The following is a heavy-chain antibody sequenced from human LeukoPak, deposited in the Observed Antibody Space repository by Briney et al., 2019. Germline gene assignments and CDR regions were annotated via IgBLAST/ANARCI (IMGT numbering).Heavy chain of an antibody. Sequence: QAGGSLRLSWAASGFTFNTYAIYWVRQAPGKGLEWVSGICGSGGCTYYADSVKGRFTISRDNSKNTVYLQMNSLTADDTAVYYCAKTTVGYSSGRYPGWPADCWGQGTLVTVSP. CDR3: AKTTVGYSSGRYPGWPADC. CDR2: ICGSGGCT. V-gene: IGHV3-23*01. J-gene: IGHJ4*02. CDR1: GFTFNTYA. D-gene: IGHD6-19*01.